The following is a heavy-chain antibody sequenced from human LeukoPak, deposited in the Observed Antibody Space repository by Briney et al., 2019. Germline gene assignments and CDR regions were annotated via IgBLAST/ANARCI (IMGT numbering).Heavy chain of an antibody. CDR3: ASGGYSYGFG. V-gene: IGHV3-21*01. J-gene: IGHJ4*02. D-gene: IGHD5-18*01. CDR2: ISGGSSFT. Sequence: GGSLRLSCAASGFSFSSFSMNWVRQAPGKGLEWVSYISGGSSFTYYVDSVKGRFTISRDNAKNSLYLQMDSLRAEDTAVYYCASGGYSYGFGWGQGTLVTVSS. CDR1: GFSFSSFS.